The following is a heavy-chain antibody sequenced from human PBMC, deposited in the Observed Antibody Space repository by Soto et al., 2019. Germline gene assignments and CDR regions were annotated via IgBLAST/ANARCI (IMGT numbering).Heavy chain of an antibody. J-gene: IGHJ4*02. D-gene: IGHD2-8*01. CDR2: ISGGGDDT. V-gene: IGHV3-23*01. Sequence: GGSLRLSCTASGFTFSSYAMSWVRQAPGKGLEWVSSISGGGDDTNYADSVKGRFTISRDNSENTMYLQMNSLRAEDTAVYYCAKIVCTSNCYDYWGQGTPVTVSS. CDR1: GFTFSSYA. CDR3: AKIVCTSNCYDY.